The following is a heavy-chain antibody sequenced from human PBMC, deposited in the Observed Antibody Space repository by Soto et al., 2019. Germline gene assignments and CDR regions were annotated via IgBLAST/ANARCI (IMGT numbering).Heavy chain of an antibody. CDR1: GFSFSSYS. CDR2: ISSSASHI. CDR3: ARGYTGYCSGGTCYWFDP. J-gene: IGHJ5*02. V-gene: IGHV3-21*01. Sequence: EVQLVESGGGLVKPGGSLRLSCAASGFSFSSYSMNWVRQAPGKGLEWVSSISSSASHINYADSVKGRFTISRDNAKKSLYLQMNRLRAEDTVVYYCARGYTGYCSGGTCYWFDPWGQGTLVTVSS. D-gene: IGHD2-15*01.